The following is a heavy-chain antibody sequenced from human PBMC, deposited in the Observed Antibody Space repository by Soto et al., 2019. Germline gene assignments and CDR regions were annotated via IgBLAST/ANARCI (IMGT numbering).Heavy chain of an antibody. J-gene: IGHJ4*02. V-gene: IGHV3-7*05. CDR2: TNQDGSEK. CDR3: ARGITTAGSY. Sequence: GGSLRLSCSASGLTFGGYWMNWVRQAPGKGLEWVANTNQDGSEKYSADSVKGRFTISRDNAKNSLYLQMNSLRAEDTALYYCARGITTAGSYWGQGTLVTVSS. CDR1: GLTFGGYW. D-gene: IGHD6-13*01.